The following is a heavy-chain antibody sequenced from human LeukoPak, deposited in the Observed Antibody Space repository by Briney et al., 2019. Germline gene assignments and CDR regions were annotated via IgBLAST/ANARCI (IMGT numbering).Heavy chain of an antibody. CDR3: ARGSYGDYSLQYFDY. Sequence: SQTLSLTCAVSGGSISSGGYSWSWIRQPPGKGLEWIGYIYHSGSTYYNPSLKSRVTISVDTSKNQFSLKLSSVTAADTAVYYCARGSYGDYSLQYFDYWGQGTLVTVSS. CDR2: IYHSGST. D-gene: IGHD4-17*01. J-gene: IGHJ4*02. CDR1: GGSISSGGYS. V-gene: IGHV4-30-2*01.